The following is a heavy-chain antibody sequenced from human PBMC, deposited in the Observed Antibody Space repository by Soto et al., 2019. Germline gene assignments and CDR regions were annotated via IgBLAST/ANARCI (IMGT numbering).Heavy chain of an antibody. Sequence: PSETLSLTCTVSGGSISSYYWSWIRQPPGKGLEWIGYIYYSGSTNYNPSRKSRVTISVDTSKNQFSLKLSSVTAADTAVYYCARTLYSYGPRFDYWGQGTLVTVSS. J-gene: IGHJ4*02. CDR2: IYYSGST. CDR1: GGSISSYY. V-gene: IGHV4-59*01. D-gene: IGHD5-18*01. CDR3: ARTLYSYGPRFDY.